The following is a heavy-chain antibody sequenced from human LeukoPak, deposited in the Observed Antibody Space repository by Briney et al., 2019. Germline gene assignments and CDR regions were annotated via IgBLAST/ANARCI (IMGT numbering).Heavy chain of an antibody. CDR3: ARLLPTYYYDSSGYSTKNSLDY. CDR1: GYTFTSYG. J-gene: IGHJ4*02. Sequence: ASVKVSCKASGYTFTSYGISWVRQAPGQGLEWMGWISAYNGNTNYAQKFQGRVTMTTDTSTSTAYMELRSLRSDDTAVYYCARLLPTYYYDSSGYSTKNSLDYWGQGTLVTVSS. CDR2: ISAYNGNT. V-gene: IGHV1-18*01. D-gene: IGHD3-22*01.